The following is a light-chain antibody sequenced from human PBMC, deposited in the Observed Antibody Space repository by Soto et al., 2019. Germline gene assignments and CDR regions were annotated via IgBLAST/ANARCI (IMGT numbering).Light chain of an antibody. CDR2: DVT. V-gene: IGLV2-14*01. CDR3: SSYSYLDIPVL. CDR1: SSDVGAYDF. J-gene: IGLJ2*01. Sequence: QSALTQPASVSGSPGQSITISCTGTSSDVGAYDFVSWYQHSPGKAPKLVTFDVTHRPPGISDRFSGSKSANTASLTISGLQAADEAHYYCSSYSYLDIPVLLGGGTKLTVL.